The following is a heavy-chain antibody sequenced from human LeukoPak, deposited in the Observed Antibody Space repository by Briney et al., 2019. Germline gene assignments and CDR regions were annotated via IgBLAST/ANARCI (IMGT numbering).Heavy chain of an antibody. V-gene: IGHV4-59*12. D-gene: IGHD1-26*01. J-gene: IGHJ3*02. Sequence: SETLSLTCTVSGGSISSYYWSWIRQPPGKGLDWIGYIYYSRSTNYNPSLKSRVTISVDTSKNQFSLKLSSVTAADTAVYYCARLIRVSGSDDAFDIWGQGTMVTVSS. CDR3: ARLIRVSGSDDAFDI. CDR1: GGSISSYY. CDR2: IYYSRST.